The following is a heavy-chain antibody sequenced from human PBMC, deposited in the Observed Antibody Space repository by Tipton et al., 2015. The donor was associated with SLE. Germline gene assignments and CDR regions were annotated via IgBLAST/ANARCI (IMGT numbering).Heavy chain of an antibody. V-gene: IGHV3-49*03. CDR3: ARQLGWGDPFAFDH. Sequence: SLRLSCTASGFTFGDYAMSWFRQAPGKGLEWVGFIRSKAYGGTTEYAASVKGRFTISRDDSKSIAYLQMNSLKTEDTAVYYCARQLGWGDPFAFDHWGQGTLVTVSS. D-gene: IGHD2-21*02. CDR2: IRSKAYGGTT. J-gene: IGHJ4*02. CDR1: GFTFGDYA.